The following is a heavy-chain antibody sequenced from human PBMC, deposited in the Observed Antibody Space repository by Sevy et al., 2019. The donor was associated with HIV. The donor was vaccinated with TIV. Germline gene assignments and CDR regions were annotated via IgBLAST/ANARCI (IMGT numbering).Heavy chain of an antibody. CDR1: GGTFSSYA. V-gene: IGHV1-69*13. CDR3: ASYYYGSAYSDY. D-gene: IGHD3-10*01. J-gene: IGHJ4*02. CDR2: KIPIFGTA. Sequence: ASVKVSCKASGGTFSSYAISWVRQAPGQGLEWMGGKIPIFGTANYEQKFQGRVTITADESTSTAYMELSSLRSEDTAVYYRASYYYGSAYSDYWGQGTLVTVSS.